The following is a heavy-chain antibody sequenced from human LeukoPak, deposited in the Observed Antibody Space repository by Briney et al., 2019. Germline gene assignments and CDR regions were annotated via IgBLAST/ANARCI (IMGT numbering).Heavy chain of an antibody. CDR1: GFTFSSYA. CDR3: AKDKFFIEVVGGFDY. V-gene: IGHV3-23*01. Sequence: GGSLRLSCAASGFTFSSYAMSWVRQAPGKGLEWVSAISGSGGSTYYADSVKGRFTISRDNSKNTLYLQMNSLRAEDTAVYYCAKDKFFIEVVGGFDYWGQGTLVTVSS. D-gene: IGHD1-26*01. J-gene: IGHJ4*02. CDR2: ISGSGGST.